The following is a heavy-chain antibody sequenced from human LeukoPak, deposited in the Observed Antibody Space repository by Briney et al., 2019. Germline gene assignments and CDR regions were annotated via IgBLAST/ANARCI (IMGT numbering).Heavy chain of an antibody. V-gene: IGHV4-34*01. D-gene: IGHD1-20*01. J-gene: IGHJ5*02. CDR3: ARGQRGYNWNDRWFDP. Sequence: PSETLSLTYAVYGGAFSGYYWGWIGQHPGKGLEGMGEIKNSGSTNSNPSLKSRVPISVDTSKNQFSLKLSSVTAADPAVYSCARGQRGYNWNDRWFDPWGQGTLVTVSS. CDR2: IKNSGST. CDR1: GGAFSGYY.